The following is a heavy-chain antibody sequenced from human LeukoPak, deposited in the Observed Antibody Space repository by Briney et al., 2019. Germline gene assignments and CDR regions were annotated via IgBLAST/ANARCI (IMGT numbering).Heavy chain of an antibody. Sequence: SETLSLTCTVSGGSIGTYYWSWIRQSPGKGLEWIGYIYVTGTRYNPYLQSRVTISVDRSRNQFFLKMSSVTAADTAVYYCARHIGGGIEDMDVWGKGAKVIVSS. D-gene: IGHD3-16*02. J-gene: IGHJ6*03. CDR2: IYVTGT. CDR3: ARHIGGGIEDMDV. V-gene: IGHV4-59*08. CDR1: GGSIGTYY.